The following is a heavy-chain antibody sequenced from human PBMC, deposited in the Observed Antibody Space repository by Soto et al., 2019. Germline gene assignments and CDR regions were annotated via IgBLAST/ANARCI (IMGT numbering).Heavy chain of an antibody. CDR3: ARDFGFIRDCSSTSCYTGLFWHRGYNWFDP. D-gene: IGHD2-2*02. CDR2: TYYRSKWYN. CDR1: GDSVSSNSAA. Sequence: NPSETLSLTCAISGDSVSSNSAAWNWIRQSPSRGLEWLGRTYYRSKWYNDYAVSVKSRITINPDTSKNQFSLQLNSVTPEDTAVYYCARDFGFIRDCSSTSCYTGLFWHRGYNWFDPWGQGTLVTVSS. J-gene: IGHJ5*02. V-gene: IGHV6-1*01.